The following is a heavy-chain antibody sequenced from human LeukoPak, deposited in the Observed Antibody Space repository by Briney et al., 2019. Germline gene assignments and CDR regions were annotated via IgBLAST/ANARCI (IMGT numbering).Heavy chain of an antibody. CDR3: ARLDRGSTSLIYGMDV. CDR1: GYTFTGYY. J-gene: IGHJ6*02. Sequence: EASVKVSCKASGYTFTGYYMHWVRQAPGQGLEWMGWINPNSGGTNYAQKFQGRVTMTRDTSISTAYMELSRLRSDDTAVYCCARLDRGSTSLIYGMDVWGQGTTVTVSS. V-gene: IGHV1-2*02. D-gene: IGHD2-2*01. CDR2: INPNSGGT.